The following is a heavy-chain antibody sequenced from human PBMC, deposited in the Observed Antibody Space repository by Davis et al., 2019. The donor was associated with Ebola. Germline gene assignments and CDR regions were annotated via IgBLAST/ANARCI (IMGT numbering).Heavy chain of an antibody. V-gene: IGHV3-53*01. Sequence: GGSLRLSCAASGFTVSSNYMSWVRQAPGKGLEWVSVIYSGGSTYYADSVKGRFTISRDNSKNTLYLQMNSLRAEDTAVYYCARAPSMGRYYFDYWGQGTLVTVSS. CDR1: GFTVSSNY. J-gene: IGHJ4*02. D-gene: IGHD3-3*02. CDR3: ARAPSMGRYYFDY. CDR2: IYSGGST.